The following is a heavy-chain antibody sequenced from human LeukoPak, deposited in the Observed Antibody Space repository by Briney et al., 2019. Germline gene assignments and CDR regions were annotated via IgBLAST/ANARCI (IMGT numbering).Heavy chain of an antibody. Sequence: TLSLTCAVSGGSLSSGDFPWSWIRQPPGKGLEWIGYIFHTGHTSYNPSLKSRVTISVDMSKNQLSLRLTSVTAADTTVYYCAREFYAAGSHFDYWGQGTLVTVSS. CDR1: GGSLSSGDFP. D-gene: IGHD3-10*01. V-gene: IGHV4-30-2*01. CDR2: IFHTGHT. CDR3: AREFYAAGSHFDY. J-gene: IGHJ4*02.